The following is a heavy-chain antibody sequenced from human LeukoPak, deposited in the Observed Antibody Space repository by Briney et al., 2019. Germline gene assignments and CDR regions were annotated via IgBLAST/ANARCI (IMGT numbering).Heavy chain of an antibody. CDR3: ARAHMYYNSDGFPSRWFDP. CDR2: IHSRGNT. D-gene: IGHD2/OR15-2a*01. V-gene: IGHV4-34*10. J-gene: IGHJ5*02. Sequence: SETLSLTCAVYGGSFSGYYWSWIRQSPGKELEWLASIHSRGNTYYHPSLTSRVTMSLDTSKSQFSLKLDSVTAADTAIYYCARAHMYYNSDGFPSRWFDPWGQGILVTVTS. CDR1: GGSFSGYY.